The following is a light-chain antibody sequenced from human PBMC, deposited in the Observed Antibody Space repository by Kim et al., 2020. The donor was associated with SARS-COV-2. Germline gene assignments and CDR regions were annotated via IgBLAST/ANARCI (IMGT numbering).Light chain of an antibody. V-gene: IGKV1-5*03. CDR2: KAS. Sequence: SASVGVRVTVTCRASQSIGTWLAWYQQKPGKAPKLLIYKASTLAIGVPSRFSGSGSGTEFTLTISSLQPDDFATYYCQQYNNRWTFGQGTKVDIK. J-gene: IGKJ1*01. CDR1: QSIGTW. CDR3: QQYNNRWT.